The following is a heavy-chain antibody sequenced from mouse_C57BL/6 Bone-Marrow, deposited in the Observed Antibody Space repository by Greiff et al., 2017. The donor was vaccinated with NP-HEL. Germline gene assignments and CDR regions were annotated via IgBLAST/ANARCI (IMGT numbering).Heavy chain of an antibody. V-gene: IGHV7-1*02. CDR3: ARDGGYGLFAY. CDR2: SRNKANDYTT. CDR1: GFTFSDFY. Sequence: EVKVVESGGGLVQPGGSLRLSCATSGFTFSDFYMEWVRQPPGKRLEWIAASRNKANDYTTEYSASVKGRFIVSRDTSQSILYLQMNALRAEDTAIYYCARDGGYGLFAYWGQGTLVTVSA. D-gene: IGHD1-2*01. J-gene: IGHJ3*01.